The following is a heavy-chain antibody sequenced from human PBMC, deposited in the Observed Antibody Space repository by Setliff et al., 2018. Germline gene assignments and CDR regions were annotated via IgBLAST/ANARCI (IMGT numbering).Heavy chain of an antibody. CDR3: ARSDHLVVDGFDV. CDR2: MNPNSGGT. J-gene: IGHJ3*01. CDR1: GGTFSSYA. D-gene: IGHD3-16*01. Sequence: ASVKVSCKASGGTFSSYAISWVRQATGQGLEWMGWMNPNSGGTNYAQKFQGRVTITRDTSASTAYMELSSLTSEDTAVYYCARSDHLVVDGFDVWGQGTMVTVSS. V-gene: IGHV1-8*03.